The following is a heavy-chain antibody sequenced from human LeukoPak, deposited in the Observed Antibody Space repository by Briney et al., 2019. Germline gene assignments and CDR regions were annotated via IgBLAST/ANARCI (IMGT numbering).Heavy chain of an antibody. V-gene: IGHV3-74*01. D-gene: IGHD1-7*01. CDR1: GFTFSISW. CDR3: ARDGLELRGFIYFQH. CDR2: INNDGSST. J-gene: IGHJ1*01. Sequence: TGGSLRLSCAASGFTFSISWMHWVRQAPGKGLVWVSRINNDGSSTTYAHSVKGRFTISRDTAKNTLYLQMNSLRAEDTAVYYCARDGLELRGFIYFQHWGQGTLVTVSS.